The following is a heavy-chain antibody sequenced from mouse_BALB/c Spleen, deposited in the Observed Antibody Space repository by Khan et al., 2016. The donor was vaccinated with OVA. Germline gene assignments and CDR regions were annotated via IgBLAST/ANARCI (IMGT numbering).Heavy chain of an antibody. J-gene: IGHJ4*01. CDR2: IGPGSSNA. V-gene: IGHV1S41*01. CDR1: GYTFTSYW. CDR3: ASENYYGRSCYAMDY. D-gene: IGHD1-1*01. Sequence: DLVKPGASVKLSCKASGYTFTSYWINWIKQRPGQGLEWIGRIGPGSSNAYYNDMFKDKAKLTVDTSSNTAHIQLSSLSSEDSAVYFCASENYYGRSCYAMDYWGQGTSVTVSA.